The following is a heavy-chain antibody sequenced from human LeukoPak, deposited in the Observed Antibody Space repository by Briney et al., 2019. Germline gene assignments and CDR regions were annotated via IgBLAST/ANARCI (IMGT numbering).Heavy chain of an antibody. Sequence: SETLSLTCTVSGGSISSYYWSWIRQPPGKGLEWIGYIYYSGSTNYNPSLKSRVTISVDTSKNQFSLKLSSVSAADTAVYYCARHLPYCGGDCYLFDYWGQGTLVTVSS. V-gene: IGHV4-59*08. CDR1: GGSISSYY. CDR3: ARHLPYCGGDCYLFDY. CDR2: IYYSGST. J-gene: IGHJ4*02. D-gene: IGHD2-21*02.